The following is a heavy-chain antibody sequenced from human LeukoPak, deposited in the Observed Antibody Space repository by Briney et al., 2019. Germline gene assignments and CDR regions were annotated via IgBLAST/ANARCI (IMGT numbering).Heavy chain of an antibody. V-gene: IGHV3-7*01. CDR1: GFTVSSNY. CDR3: ARDPPTLNY. CDR2: IKQDGSEK. J-gene: IGHJ4*02. Sequence: GGSLRLSCAASGFTVSSNYMSWVRQAPGKGLEWVANIKQDGSEKYYVDSVKGRFTISRDNAKNSLYLQMNSLRAEDTAVYYCARDPPTLNYWGQGTLVTVSS. D-gene: IGHD2/OR15-2a*01.